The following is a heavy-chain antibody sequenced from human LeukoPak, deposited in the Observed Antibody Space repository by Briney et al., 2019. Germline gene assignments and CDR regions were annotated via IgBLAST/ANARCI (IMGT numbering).Heavy chain of an antibody. CDR2: IYPGDSET. Sequence: GESLKISCKGSGDSFTNYWIGWVRQMPGKGLEWMGIIYPGDSETRYSPSFQGQVTFSVDKSISTASLQWSSLKASDTAIYYCARRGASFDYWGQGTLVTVSS. V-gene: IGHV5-51*01. D-gene: IGHD2-15*01. CDR3: ARRGASFDY. J-gene: IGHJ4*02. CDR1: GDSFTNYW.